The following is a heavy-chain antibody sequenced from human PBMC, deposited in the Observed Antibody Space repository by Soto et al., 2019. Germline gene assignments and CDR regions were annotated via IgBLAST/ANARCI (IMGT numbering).Heavy chain of an antibody. CDR1: GYTFTSYG. CDR3: ARDAITMIVVVPGADYGMDV. J-gene: IGHJ6*02. CDR2: ISAYNGNT. Sequence: ASVKVSCKASGYTFTSYGISWVRQAPGQGLEWMGWISAYNGNTNYAQKLQGRVTMTTDTSTSTAYMELRSLRSVDTAVYYCARDAITMIVVVPGADYGMDVWGQGTTVTVSS. V-gene: IGHV1-18*01. D-gene: IGHD3-22*01.